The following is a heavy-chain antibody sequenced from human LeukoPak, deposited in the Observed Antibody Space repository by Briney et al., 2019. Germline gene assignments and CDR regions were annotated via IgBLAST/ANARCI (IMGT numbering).Heavy chain of an antibody. Sequence: GESLKISCKGSGYSFTSYWIGWVRQMPGKGLEWMGIIYPGDSDTRYSPSFQGQVTTSADKSISTAYLQWSSLKASDTAMYYCARLDGYYDSSGYYPRGAFDIWGQGTMVTVSS. CDR2: IYPGDSDT. CDR3: ARLDGYYDSSGYYPRGAFDI. J-gene: IGHJ3*02. D-gene: IGHD3-22*01. CDR1: GYSFTSYW. V-gene: IGHV5-51*01.